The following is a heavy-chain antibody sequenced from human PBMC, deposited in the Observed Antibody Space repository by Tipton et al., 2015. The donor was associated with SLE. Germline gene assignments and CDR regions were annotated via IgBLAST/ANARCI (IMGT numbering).Heavy chain of an antibody. CDR1: GDSISRDY. CDR2: IYSGGST. Sequence: TLSLTCTVSGDSISRDYWSWIRQPPGGGLEWVAYIYSGGSTNFNPLLKSRLSISLDSAKSQVSLNLTSVTAAATAVYYCSRGALCSVAGLHRRYFDLWGRGTLVIVSS. V-gene: IGHV4-59*01. D-gene: IGHD6-19*01. CDR3: SRGALCSVAGLHRRYFDL. J-gene: IGHJ2*01.